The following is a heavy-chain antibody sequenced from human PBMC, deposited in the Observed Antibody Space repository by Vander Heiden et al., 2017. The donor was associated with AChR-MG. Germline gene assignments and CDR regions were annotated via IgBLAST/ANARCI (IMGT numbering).Heavy chain of an antibody. CDR1: GFTFTNYH. CDR3: ARELTGSFYFDF. J-gene: IGHJ4*02. Sequence: QVQLVQSGAAVKKPGASLKVSCTSSGFTFTNYHMHWVRQAPGQGLEWVGTINPSLDSTQYAQKFQGRVRMTRDTSTKTVYMDMTSLRPEDTAVYFCARELTGSFYFDFWGQGSLVTVSS. V-gene: IGHV1-46*03. CDR2: INPSLDST. D-gene: IGHD1-26*01.